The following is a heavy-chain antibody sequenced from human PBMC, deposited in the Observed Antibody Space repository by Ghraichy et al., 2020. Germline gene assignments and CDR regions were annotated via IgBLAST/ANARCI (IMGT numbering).Heavy chain of an antibody. Sequence: SETLSLTCTVSGGSISSGGYYWSWIRQHPGKGLEWIGYIYYSGSTYYNPSLKSRVTISVDTSKNQFSLKLSSVTAADTAVYYCARFYYYDSSAYFDYWGQGTLVTVSS. V-gene: IGHV4-31*03. CDR1: GGSISSGGYY. J-gene: IGHJ4*02. CDR2: IYYSGST. D-gene: IGHD3-22*01. CDR3: ARFYYYDSSAYFDY.